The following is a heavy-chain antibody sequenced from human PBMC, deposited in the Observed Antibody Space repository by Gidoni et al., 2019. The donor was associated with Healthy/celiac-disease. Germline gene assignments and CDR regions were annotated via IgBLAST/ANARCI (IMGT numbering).Heavy chain of an antibody. J-gene: IGHJ5*02. CDR2: INHSGST. Sequence: QVQLQQWGAGLSKPSETLSLTCAVYGGSFSGYYWSWIRQPPGKGLEWIGEINHSGSTNYNPSIKSRVTISVDTSKNQFSLKLSSVTAANTAVYYCARDKNRAAAGQNGFDPWGQGTLVTVSS. D-gene: IGHD6-13*01. CDR3: ARDKNRAAAGQNGFDP. CDR1: GGSFSGYY. V-gene: IGHV4-34*01.